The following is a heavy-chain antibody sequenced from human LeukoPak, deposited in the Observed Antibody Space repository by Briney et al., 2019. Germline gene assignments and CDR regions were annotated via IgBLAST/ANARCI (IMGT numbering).Heavy chain of an antibody. V-gene: IGHV3-53*01. Sequence: PGGSLRLSCAAPGFTVSNTFMSWVRQAPGKGLEWVSVIYSVGTTYYADSVKGRFTISRDNSKNTLYLLMNSLRAEDTAVYYCARGSGWLDYWGQGTLVTVSS. CDR2: IYSVGTT. CDR3: ARGSGWLDY. J-gene: IGHJ4*02. D-gene: IGHD6-19*01. CDR1: GFTVSNTF.